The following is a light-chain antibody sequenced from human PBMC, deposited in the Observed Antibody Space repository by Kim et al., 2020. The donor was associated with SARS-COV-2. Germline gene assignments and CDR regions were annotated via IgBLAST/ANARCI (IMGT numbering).Light chain of an antibody. Sequence: SAGERVSLACRASQSVTNNYLAWYQQRPGQTPRLLIYDASSRATGIPDRFSGSGSGTDFTLTISRLEPEDFAIYYCQQYHYSAPLTFGGGTKLEI. V-gene: IGKV3-20*01. CDR1: QSVTNNY. CDR2: DAS. CDR3: QQYHYSAPLT. J-gene: IGKJ4*01.